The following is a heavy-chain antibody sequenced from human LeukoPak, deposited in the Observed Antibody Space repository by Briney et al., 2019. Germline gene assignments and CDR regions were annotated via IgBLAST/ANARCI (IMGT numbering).Heavy chain of an antibody. CDR2: TIPIFGAT. Sequence: ASVKVSCKASGGTLINYPMNWVRQAPGQGLEWMGGTIPIFGATNYAQRFQGRVTITADESTTTAYMELSSLRSEDTAVYYCARGVQEYYGSANYIFDTWGQGTQVTVSS. J-gene: IGHJ5*02. CDR1: GGTLINYP. D-gene: IGHD3-10*01. V-gene: IGHV1-69*01. CDR3: ARGVQEYYGSANYIFDT.